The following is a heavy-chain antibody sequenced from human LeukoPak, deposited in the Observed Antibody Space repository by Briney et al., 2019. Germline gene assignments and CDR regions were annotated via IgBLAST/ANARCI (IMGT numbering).Heavy chain of an antibody. D-gene: IGHD6-13*01. V-gene: IGHV4-31*03. CDR3: ARPVSSSWYDWFDP. J-gene: IGHJ5*02. Sequence: PSETLSPTCTVSGGSISSGGYYWSWIRQHPGKGLEWIGYIYYSGSTYYNPSLKSRVTISVDTPKNQFSLKLSSVTAADTAVYYCARPVSSSWYDWFDPWGQGTLVTVSS. CDR2: IYYSGST. CDR1: GGSISSGGYY.